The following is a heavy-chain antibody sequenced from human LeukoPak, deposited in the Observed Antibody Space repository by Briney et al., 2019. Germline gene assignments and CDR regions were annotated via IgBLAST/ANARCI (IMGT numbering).Heavy chain of an antibody. D-gene: IGHD6-13*01. CDR2: IYYSGST. V-gene: IGHV4-59*01. Sequence: PAETLTLTCTVSGGSISSYYWSWIRQPPGKGLEWIGYIYYSGSTNYNPSLNSRDTISVDTSKNQFTLKLSSVTAADAAVYYCAGGLAAAAIWFDPWGQGTLVTVSS. J-gene: IGHJ5*02. CDR1: GGSISSYY. CDR3: AGGLAAAAIWFDP.